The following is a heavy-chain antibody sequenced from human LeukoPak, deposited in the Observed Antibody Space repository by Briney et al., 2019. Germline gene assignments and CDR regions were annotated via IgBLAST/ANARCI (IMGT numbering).Heavy chain of an antibody. D-gene: IGHD3-10*01. V-gene: IGHV3-11*04. J-gene: IGHJ4*02. CDR1: GFIFSNYY. Sequence: GGSLRLSCAASGFIFSNYYMTWIRQAPGKGLEWVSYISNSGTTIDYADSVKGRFTISRDNAKNSLYLQMNSLRAEDTAVYYCARTTFYHDSGSPRPTYYFDHWGQGTLVTVSS. CDR2: ISNSGTTI. CDR3: ARTTFYHDSGSPRPTYYFDH.